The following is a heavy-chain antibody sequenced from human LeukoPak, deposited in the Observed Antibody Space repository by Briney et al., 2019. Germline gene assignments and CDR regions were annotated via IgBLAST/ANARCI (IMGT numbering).Heavy chain of an antibody. Sequence: SQTRSPTSTLSSRSPIIVDYYWGWIRQPPGKGLEWIGYIYYSGGTHYNPSLKRRCTISVATSKDQFSLNLSSVTAGDTAVYSCARAGPEDTAVVTGFDYWGQGTLVTVSS. CDR3: ARAGPEDTAVVTGFDY. CDR2: IYYSGGT. CDR1: SRSPIIVDYY. D-gene: IGHD5-18*01. J-gene: IGHJ4*02. V-gene: IGHV4-30-4*01.